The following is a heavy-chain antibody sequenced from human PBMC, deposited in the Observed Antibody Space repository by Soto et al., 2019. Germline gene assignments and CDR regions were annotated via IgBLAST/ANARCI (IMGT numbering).Heavy chain of an antibody. V-gene: IGHV1-69*13. Sequence: SVKVSCKASGGTFSSYTMSWVRQAPGQGLEWMGGIIAIFGTANYAQKFQGRVTISADESTSTVYMELSSLRSEDTAVYYCASSGFRGFFDPWGQGTPVTVSS. CDR3: ASSGFRGFFDP. J-gene: IGHJ5*02. D-gene: IGHD3-22*01. CDR1: GGTFSSYT. CDR2: IIAIFGTA.